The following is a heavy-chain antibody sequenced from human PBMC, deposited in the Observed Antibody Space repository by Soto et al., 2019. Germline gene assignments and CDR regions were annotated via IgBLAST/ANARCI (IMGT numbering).Heavy chain of an antibody. V-gene: IGHV3-30*18. D-gene: IGHD3-10*01. CDR1: GFTFSSYG. Sequence: PGGSLRLSCAASGFTFSSYGMHWVRQAPGKGLEWVAVISYDGSNKYYADSVKGRFTISRDNSKNTLYLQMNSLRAEDTAVYYCAKDRTPMVRGVAGSFDYWGQGTLVTVSS. CDR3: AKDRTPMVRGVAGSFDY. CDR2: ISYDGSNK. J-gene: IGHJ4*02.